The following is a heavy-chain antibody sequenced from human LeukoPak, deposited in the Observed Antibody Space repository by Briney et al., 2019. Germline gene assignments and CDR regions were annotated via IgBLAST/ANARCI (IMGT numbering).Heavy chain of an antibody. CDR3: ARGSPVRLEEVVAGIFDY. Sequence: SETLSLTCAVYGGSFSGYYWSWIRQPPGKGLEWIGEINHSGSTNYNPSLKSRVPISVDTSKNQFSLKLSSVTAADTAVYYCARGSPVRLEEVVAGIFDYWGQGTLVTVSS. J-gene: IGHJ4*02. CDR2: INHSGST. CDR1: GGSFSGYY. V-gene: IGHV4-34*01. D-gene: IGHD6-19*01.